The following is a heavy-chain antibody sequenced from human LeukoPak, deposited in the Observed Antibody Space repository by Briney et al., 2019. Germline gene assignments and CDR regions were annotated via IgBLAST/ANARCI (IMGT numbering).Heavy chain of an antibody. Sequence: ASVKVSCKASGYTFTSYGISWVRQAPGQGLEWMGWISAYNGNTNYAQKLQGRVTMTTDTFTSTAYMELRSLRSDDTAVYYCARDYSRIYYFDYWGQGTLVTVSS. CDR1: GYTFTSYG. D-gene: IGHD2-15*01. CDR3: ARDYSRIYYFDY. J-gene: IGHJ4*02. CDR2: ISAYNGNT. V-gene: IGHV1-18*01.